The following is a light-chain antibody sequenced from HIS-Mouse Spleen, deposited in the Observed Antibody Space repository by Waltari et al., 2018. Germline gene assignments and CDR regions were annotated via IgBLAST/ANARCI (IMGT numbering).Light chain of an antibody. J-gene: IGLJ3*02. CDR3: AAWDDSLSGPV. CDR1: SSNIGSNY. CDR2: RNT. Sequence: QSVLTQPPSASGTPGQRVTISCSGSSSNIGSNYVYCYQQLPGTAPKLLSYRNTRRPSGVSDRFYGSKSGTSGSLAIIGLRAEDEADYYCAAWDDSLSGPVFGGGTKLTVL. V-gene: IGLV1-47*01.